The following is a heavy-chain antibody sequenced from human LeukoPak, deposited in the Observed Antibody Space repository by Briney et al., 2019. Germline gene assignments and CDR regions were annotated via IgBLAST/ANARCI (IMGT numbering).Heavy chain of an antibody. CDR3: ARDRFLEWSKSPGDYMDV. V-gene: IGHV3-74*01. J-gene: IGHJ6*03. Sequence: GSLRLSCAASGFIFSAYYMHWVRQSPGKGLEWVADINADGSHSSYADSVKGRFTISRVNARDSLSLQINSLRDEDTAVYYCARDRFLEWSKSPGDYMDVWGKGTTVIVSS. CDR1: GFIFSAYY. CDR2: INADGSHS. D-gene: IGHD3-3*01.